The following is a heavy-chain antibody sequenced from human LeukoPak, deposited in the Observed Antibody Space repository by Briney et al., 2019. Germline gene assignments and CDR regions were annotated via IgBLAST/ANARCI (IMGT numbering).Heavy chain of an antibody. V-gene: IGHV3-66*01. CDR2: IYSGGRT. J-gene: IGHJ1*01. D-gene: IGHD3-10*01. CDR3: ARDTDYYGSGRHGDYDH. CDR1: GLTISNNF. Sequence: GGSLRLSCAASGLTISNNFMGWVRQAPGKGLEWVSLIYSGGRTYSADSVKGRFTISRDNSKNTLHLQMNSLRVEDTAVYYCARDTDYYGSGRHGDYDHWGQGTLVTVSS.